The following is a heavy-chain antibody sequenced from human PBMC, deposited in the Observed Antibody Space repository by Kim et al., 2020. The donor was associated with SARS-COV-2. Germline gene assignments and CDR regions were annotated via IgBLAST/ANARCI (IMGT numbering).Heavy chain of an antibody. V-gene: IGHV3-23*03. D-gene: IGHD3-3*01. Sequence: GGSLRLSCAASGFTFSTYAMSWVRQAPGKGLEWVSVIYSGGSATYYADSVKCRFSISRDNSKNTLYLQMNSLRAEDTAVYYCAKALGPFVPYITHQDGMDVWGKGTTVNVSS. CDR1: GFTFSTYA. CDR3: AKALGPFVPYITHQDGMDV. J-gene: IGHJ6*04. CDR2: IYSGGSAT.